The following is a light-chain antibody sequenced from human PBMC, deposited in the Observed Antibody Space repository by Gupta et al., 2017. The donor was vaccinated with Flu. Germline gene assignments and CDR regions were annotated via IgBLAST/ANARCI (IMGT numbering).Light chain of an antibody. V-gene: IGLV7-43*01. CDR2: SGT. CDR3: LLHVGGTWV. Sequence: QTVVTQEPSLTVSPGGTVTLTCASSAGIVTSGYYPNWFQRKPGQAPRALIYSGTSKHSWTPARFSGSLLGGKAALTLSGVQPEDEAEYYCLLHVGGTWVFGGGTKLTVL. J-gene: IGLJ3*02. CDR1: AGIVTSGYY.